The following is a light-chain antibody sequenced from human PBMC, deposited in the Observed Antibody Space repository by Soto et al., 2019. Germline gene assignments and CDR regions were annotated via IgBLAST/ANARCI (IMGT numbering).Light chain of an antibody. CDR1: QSVSSSF. J-gene: IGKJ4*01. CDR2: GAS. CDR3: QQYGSSPLT. Sequence: EIVLTQSPGTLSLSPGESATLSCRASQSVSSSFLAWYQQQPGQAPRLLIYGASSRATGIPDRFSGSGSGTDFTLTISRLEPEDVAVYYFQQYGSSPLTFGGGTKVEIK. V-gene: IGKV3-20*01.